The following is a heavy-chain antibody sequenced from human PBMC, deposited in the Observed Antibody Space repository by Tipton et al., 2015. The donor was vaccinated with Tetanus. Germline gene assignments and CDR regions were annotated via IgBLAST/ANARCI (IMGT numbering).Heavy chain of an antibody. CDR1: GFSLSRYG. CDR2: ISSRGDGT. CDR3: LDYDGAESHGVY. D-gene: IGHD3-10*01. V-gene: IGHV3-23*01. J-gene: IGHJ4*02. Sequence: SLRLSCEASGFSLSRYGMTWFRQPPGRGLDWVSAISSRGDGTNYAASVKGRFTISRDNSKNTVYLQMNSLRVEGTAVYYCLDYDGAESHGVYWGQGIQVTVSS.